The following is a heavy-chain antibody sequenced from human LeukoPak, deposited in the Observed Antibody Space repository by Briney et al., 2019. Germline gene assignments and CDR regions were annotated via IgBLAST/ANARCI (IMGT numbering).Heavy chain of an antibody. J-gene: IGHJ5*02. CDR2: IDPNSGGT. CDR3: ARVVRGAAAGNNWFDP. Sequence: ASVKVSCKASGYTFTGYYMHWVRQAPGQGLEWMGWIDPNSGGTNYAQKFQGRVTMTRDTSISTAYMELSRLRSDDTAVYYCARVVRGAAAGNNWFDPWGQGTLVTVSS. CDR1: GYTFTGYY. V-gene: IGHV1-2*02. D-gene: IGHD6-13*01.